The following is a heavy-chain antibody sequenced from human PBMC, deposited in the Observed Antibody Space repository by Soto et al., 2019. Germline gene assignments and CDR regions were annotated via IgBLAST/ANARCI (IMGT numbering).Heavy chain of an antibody. V-gene: IGHV3-66*01. CDR3: ARDREDYYYGMDV. Sequence: TGGSLRLSCAASGFTVSSNYMSWVRQAPGKGLEWVSVIYSGGSTYYADSVKGRFTISRDNSKNTLYLQMNSLRAEDTAVYYCARDREDYYYGMDVWGQGTTVTVSS. J-gene: IGHJ6*02. CDR1: GFTVSSNY. CDR2: IYSGGST.